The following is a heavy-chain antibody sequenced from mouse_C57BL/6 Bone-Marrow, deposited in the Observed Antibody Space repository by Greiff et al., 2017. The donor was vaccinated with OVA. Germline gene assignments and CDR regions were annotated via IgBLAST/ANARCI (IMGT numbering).Heavy chain of an antibody. CDR1: GYTFTSYW. V-gene: IGHV1-61*01. D-gene: IGHD4-1*01. CDR2: IYPSDSET. Sequence: VQLQQPGAELVRPGSSVKLSCKASGYTFTSYWMDWVKQRPGQGLEWIGNIYPSDSETHYNQKFKDKATLTVAKSSITAYMQLSSLPSLDSAVYYCARGETGHFDYWGQGTTLTVSS. J-gene: IGHJ2*01. CDR3: ARGETGHFDY.